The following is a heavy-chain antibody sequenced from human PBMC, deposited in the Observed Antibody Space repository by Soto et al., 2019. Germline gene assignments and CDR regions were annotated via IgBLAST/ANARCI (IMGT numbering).Heavy chain of an antibody. CDR2: ISYDGINK. Sequence: QVQLVESGGGVVQPGRSLRLSCAASGFTFSSYGMHWVRQAPGKGLEWVAIISYDGINKYYANSVKGRFTISRDNSKNTLYLQMNSLRAEDTAGYYCANSMYNRNDGFFDYWGQGTLVTVSS. CDR3: ANSMYNRNDGFFDY. V-gene: IGHV3-30*18. J-gene: IGHJ4*02. D-gene: IGHD1-1*01. CDR1: GFTFSSYG.